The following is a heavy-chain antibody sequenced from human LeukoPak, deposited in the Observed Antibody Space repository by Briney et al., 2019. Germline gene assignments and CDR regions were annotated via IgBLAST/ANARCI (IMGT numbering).Heavy chain of an antibody. CDR3: ARGGSGDFFDY. V-gene: IGHV3-74*01. Sequence: PGGSLRLSCAASGFTFSSYWMHWVRQAPGKGLVWVSRINSDESSTSYADSVKGRFTISRDNAKNTLYLQMNSLRAEDTAVYYCARGGSGDFFDYWGQGTLVTVSS. CDR2: INSDESST. D-gene: IGHD3-10*01. J-gene: IGHJ4*02. CDR1: GFTFSSYW.